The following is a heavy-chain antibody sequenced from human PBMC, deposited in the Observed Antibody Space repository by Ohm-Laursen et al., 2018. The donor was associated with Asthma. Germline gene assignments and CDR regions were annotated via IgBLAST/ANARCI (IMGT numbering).Heavy chain of an antibody. CDR1: GDSINSGNNY. D-gene: IGHD1-14*01. Sequence: TLSLTCTVSGDSINSGNNYWSWIRQHPGKGLEWIAYMYYSGSTRYNPSLRSRIIMSADTSKNKFSLKLTSVTAADTAVYYCARLPRTEGNWFDPWGQGTLVTVSS. CDR3: ARLPRTEGNWFDP. CDR2: MYYSGST. J-gene: IGHJ5*02. V-gene: IGHV4-31*03.